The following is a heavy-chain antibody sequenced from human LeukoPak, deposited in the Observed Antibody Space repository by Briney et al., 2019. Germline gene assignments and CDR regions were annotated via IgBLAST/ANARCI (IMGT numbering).Heavy chain of an antibody. CDR1: GGTFSSYA. CDR2: IIPIFGTA. D-gene: IGHD2-2*02. Sequence: SVKVSCKASGGTFSSYAISWVRQAPGQGLEWMGGIIPIFGTANYAQKFQGRVTITADESTSTAHMELSSLRSEDTAVYYCARVTYCSSTSCYKGAFDIWGQGTMVTVSS. J-gene: IGHJ3*02. V-gene: IGHV1-69*13. CDR3: ARVTYCSSTSCYKGAFDI.